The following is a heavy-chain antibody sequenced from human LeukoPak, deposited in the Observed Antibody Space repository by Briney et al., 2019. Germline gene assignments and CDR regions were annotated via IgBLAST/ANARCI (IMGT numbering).Heavy chain of an antibody. V-gene: IGHV5-51*01. CDR2: IYPGDSDT. CDR1: EYNFTNYW. CDR3: GRLSGPMDV. J-gene: IGHJ6*02. Sequence: GESLKISCKGSEYNFTNYWIGWVRQLPGKGLEWMGIIYPGDSDTRYSPSFQGQVTISADKSISTAYLQWSSLKALDSAMYYCGRLSGPMDVWGQGTTVTVSS.